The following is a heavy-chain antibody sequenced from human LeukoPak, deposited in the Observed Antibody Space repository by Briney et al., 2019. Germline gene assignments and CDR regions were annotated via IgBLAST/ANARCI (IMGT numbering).Heavy chain of an antibody. Sequence: SETLSLTCTVPGGSISTYYWSWIRHPPGKGLEWIGYNSYSGNTNYNASLKSRVTISVAMSKNQFSLKLSSVTAADTAVYYCARAGSGWSFDYWGQGTLVTVSS. D-gene: IGHD6-19*01. CDR1: GGSISTYY. V-gene: IGHV4-59*01. J-gene: IGHJ4*02. CDR3: ARAGSGWSFDY. CDR2: NSYSGNT.